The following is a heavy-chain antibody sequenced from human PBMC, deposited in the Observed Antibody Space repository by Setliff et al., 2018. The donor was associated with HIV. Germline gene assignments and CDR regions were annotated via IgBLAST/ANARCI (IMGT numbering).Heavy chain of an antibody. Sequence: SSETLSLTCTVSGGSIKSYYWSWIRQAPGKGLEWIGYIYYNGNTNYNPSLKSRLGMSIDTSKNHFSLRLTSVTAADTAVYYCARDLPELTGRSFDPWGQG. CDR3: ARDLPELTGRSFDP. V-gene: IGHV4-59*12. D-gene: IGHD7-27*01. CDR1: GGSIKSYY. J-gene: IGHJ5*02. CDR2: IYYNGNT.